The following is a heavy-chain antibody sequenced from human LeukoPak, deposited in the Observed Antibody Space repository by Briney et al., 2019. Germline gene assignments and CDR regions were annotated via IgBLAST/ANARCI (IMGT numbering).Heavy chain of an antibody. J-gene: IGHJ4*02. CDR3: AKGEFGRGWPN. Sequence: GGSLRLSCAASGFTFSSYALNWVRQAPRKGLEWVSGISINGVNRNYADSVKGRFTISRDNSKNTLYLQMNSLRAEDTAVYYCAKGEFGRGWPNWGQGTLVTVSS. D-gene: IGHD6-19*01. CDR2: ISINGVNR. V-gene: IGHV3-23*01. CDR1: GFTFSSYA.